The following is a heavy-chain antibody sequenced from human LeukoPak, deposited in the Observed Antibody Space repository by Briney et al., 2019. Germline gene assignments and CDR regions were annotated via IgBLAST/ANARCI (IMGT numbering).Heavy chain of an antibody. CDR1: GYTLTELS. J-gene: IGHJ4*02. V-gene: IGHV1-24*01. Sequence: ASVKVSCKVSGYTLTELSTHWVRQAPGKGLEWMGGFDPEDGEIVYAQNFQGRVTMTEDTSTDTAYMELSSLRSEDTAIYYCATANRLTRDSSGYYPDSWGQGTLVTVSS. CDR3: ATANRLTRDSSGYYPDS. D-gene: IGHD3-22*01. CDR2: FDPEDGEI.